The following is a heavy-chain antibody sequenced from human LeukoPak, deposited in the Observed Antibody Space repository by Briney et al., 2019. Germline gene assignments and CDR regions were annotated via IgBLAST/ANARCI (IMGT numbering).Heavy chain of an antibody. CDR3: ARDLRTSSSSQIGY. Sequence: GGSLRLSCAASEFIFSSYGIHWVRQAPGKGLEWVSFISSSSLYTNYADSVKGRFTISRDNAENSMYLQMNSLRAEDTAVYYCARDLRTSSSSQIGYWGQGTLVTVSS. D-gene: IGHD2-2*01. J-gene: IGHJ4*02. V-gene: IGHV3-21*05. CDR1: EFIFSSYG. CDR2: ISSSSLYT.